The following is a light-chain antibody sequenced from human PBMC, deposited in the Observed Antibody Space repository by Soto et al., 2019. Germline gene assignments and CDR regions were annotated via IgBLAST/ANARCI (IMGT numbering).Light chain of an antibody. V-gene: IGKV1-39*01. CDR1: QSISSY. CDR2: AAS. J-gene: IGKJ5*01. CDR3: QQSYSTPIT. Sequence: DIQMTQSPSSLAASVGDRVTIASGASQSISSYLNWYQQKPGKAPKLLIYAASSLQSGVPSRFSGSGSGTDFTLTISSLQPEDFATYYCQQSYSTPITFGQGTRLEI.